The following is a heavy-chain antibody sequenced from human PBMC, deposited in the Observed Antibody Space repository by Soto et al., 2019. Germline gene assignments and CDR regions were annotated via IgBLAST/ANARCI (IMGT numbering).Heavy chain of an antibody. J-gene: IGHJ4*02. D-gene: IGHD5-12*01. Sequence: GGSLRLSCAVSGFTFSSFWMSWVRQAPGKGLEWVATIKQDGSEKYYVDSVKGRFTISRDNAENSLYLHMNSLSAEDTAVYFCARDVGYDYVNWGQGTQVTVSS. CDR2: IKQDGSEK. V-gene: IGHV3-7*01. CDR1: GFTFSSFW. CDR3: ARDVGYDYVN.